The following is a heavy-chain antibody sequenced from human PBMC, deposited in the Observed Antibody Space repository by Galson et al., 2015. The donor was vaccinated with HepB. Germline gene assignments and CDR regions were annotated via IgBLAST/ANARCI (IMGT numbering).Heavy chain of an antibody. Sequence: SVKVSCKASGYTFTSYGISWVRQAPGQGLEWMGRINPSGGSTSYAQKFQGRVTMTRDTSTSTVYMELSSLRSEDTAVYYCAREIATDAFDIWGQGTMVTVSS. CDR3: AREIATDAFDI. J-gene: IGHJ3*02. CDR1: GYTFTSYG. CDR2: INPSGGST. V-gene: IGHV1-46*01.